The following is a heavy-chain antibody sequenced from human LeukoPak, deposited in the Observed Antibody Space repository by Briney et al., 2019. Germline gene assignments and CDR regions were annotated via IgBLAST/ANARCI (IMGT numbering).Heavy chain of an antibody. CDR2: IKRDGSEK. D-gene: IGHD5-12*01. V-gene: IGHV3-7*01. CDR1: GFTFSHYW. Sequence: GGSLRLSCAASGFTFSHYWMCWVRQAPGKGLEWVANIKRDGSEKNYVDSVKGRFTISRDNAKNSLCLQINSLRVEDTAVYYCARDSGYGGDYWGQGTPVTVSS. J-gene: IGHJ4*02. CDR3: ARDSGYGGDY.